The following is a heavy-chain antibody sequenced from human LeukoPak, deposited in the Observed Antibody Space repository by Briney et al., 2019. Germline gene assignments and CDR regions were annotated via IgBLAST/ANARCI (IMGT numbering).Heavy chain of an antibody. J-gene: IGHJ4*02. V-gene: IGHV3-23*01. D-gene: IGHD3-10*01. Sequence: PGGSLRLSCAASGFTFSSYAMSWVRQAPGKGLEWVSAISGSGGSTYYADSVKGRFTISRDNSKNTLYLQINSLRAEDTAVYYCAKNPMVRGVILPSYFDYWGQGTLVTVSS. CDR3: AKNPMVRGVILPSYFDY. CDR1: GFTFSSYA. CDR2: ISGSGGST.